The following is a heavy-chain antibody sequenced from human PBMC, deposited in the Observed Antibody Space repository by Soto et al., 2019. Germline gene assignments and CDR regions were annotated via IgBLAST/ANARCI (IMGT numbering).Heavy chain of an antibody. CDR1: GGSISSGDYY. J-gene: IGHJ6*02. Sequence: QVQLQESGPGLVKPSQTLSLTCTVSGGSISSGDYYWSWIRQPPGKGLEWIGYIYYSGSTYYNPSLKSRVTISVGTSKNQFSLKLSSVTAADTAVYYCARVPYCISTSCYALGMDVWGQGTTVTVSS. CDR2: IYYSGST. CDR3: ARVPYCISTSCYALGMDV. D-gene: IGHD2-2*01. V-gene: IGHV4-30-4*01.